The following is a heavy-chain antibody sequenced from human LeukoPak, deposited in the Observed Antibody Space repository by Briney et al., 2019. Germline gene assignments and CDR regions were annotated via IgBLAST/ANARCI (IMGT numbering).Heavy chain of an antibody. CDR1: GFTFSSYG. J-gene: IGHJ4*02. D-gene: IGHD2-2*01. CDR3: AKDRLGSSSTFIDY. V-gene: IGHV3-30*18. CDR2: ISYDGSNK. Sequence: GGSLRLSCEASGFTFSSYGRHWVRQAPGKGLEWVAVISYDGSNKYHVDPVKGRFTISRDNSKNTLYLQMNSLRAEDTAVYYCAKDRLGSSSTFIDYWGQGTLVTVSS.